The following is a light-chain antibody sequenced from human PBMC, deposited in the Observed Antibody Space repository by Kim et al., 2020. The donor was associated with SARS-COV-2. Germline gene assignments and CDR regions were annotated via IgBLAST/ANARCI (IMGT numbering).Light chain of an antibody. CDR1: QSVSSN. CDR3: QHHGT. V-gene: IGKV3-15*01. Sequence: ATRSESPGERDTPACRASQSVSSNLTWYQQKPAQAPRLLMYGASIRATGVPARFSGSGSGTEFTLTISSLQSEYFAVYYCQHHGTFGQGTKVDIK. CDR2: GAS. J-gene: IGKJ1*01.